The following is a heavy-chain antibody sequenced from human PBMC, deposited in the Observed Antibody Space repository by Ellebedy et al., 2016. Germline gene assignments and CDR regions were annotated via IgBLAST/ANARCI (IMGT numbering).Heavy chain of an antibody. J-gene: IGHJ4*02. CDR3: AKGTMDYLHH. V-gene: IGHV3-9*01. Sequence: GGSLRLXXATSGFTFDDYALHWVQQVPGKGLEWVSGISWNSAAIGYGEAVKGRFTISRDSAKNYLYLQMNSLRVEDTALYFCAKGTMDYLHHWGQGTLVTVSS. D-gene: IGHD3-10*01. CDR2: ISWNSAAI. CDR1: GFTFDDYA.